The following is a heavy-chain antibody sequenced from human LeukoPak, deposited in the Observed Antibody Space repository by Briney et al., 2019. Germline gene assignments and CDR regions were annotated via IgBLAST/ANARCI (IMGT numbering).Heavy chain of an antibody. V-gene: IGHV1-18*01. CDR2: ISAY. CDR1: GYTFTSYG. CDR3: ARRFNYYGSSGYYEGFYFDY. J-gene: IGHJ4*02. Sequence: ASVKVSCKASGYTFTSYGISWVRQAPGQGLEWMGWISAYAQKFQGRVTMTTDTSTSTAYMELRSLRSDDTAEYYCARRFNYYGSSGYYEGFYFDYWGQGTLVTVSS. D-gene: IGHD3-22*01.